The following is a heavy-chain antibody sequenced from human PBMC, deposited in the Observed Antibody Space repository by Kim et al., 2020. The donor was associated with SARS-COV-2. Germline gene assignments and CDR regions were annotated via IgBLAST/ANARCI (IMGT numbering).Heavy chain of an antibody. CDR2: T. CDR3: ASDLNRGYSDY. J-gene: IGHJ4*02. D-gene: IGHD2-15*01. Sequence: TNHNPSLKTRVTLSVDTSKNQFSLKLSSVTAADTAVYYCASDLNRGYSDYWGQGTLVTVSS. V-gene: IGHV4-34*01.